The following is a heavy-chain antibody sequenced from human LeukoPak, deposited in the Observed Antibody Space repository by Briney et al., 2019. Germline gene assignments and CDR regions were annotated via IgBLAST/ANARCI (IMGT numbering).Heavy chain of an antibody. CDR2: ISGSGGST. J-gene: IGHJ4*02. D-gene: IGHD2-2*01. Sequence: PGGSPRPSCAASGFTFSSYAMSWVRQAPGKGLEWVSAISGSGGSTYYADSVKGRFTISRDNSKNTLYLQMNSLRAEDTAVYYCAKGYGGDCSSTSCPSDYWGQGTLVTVSS. V-gene: IGHV3-23*01. CDR1: GFTFSSYA. CDR3: AKGYGGDCSSTSCPSDY.